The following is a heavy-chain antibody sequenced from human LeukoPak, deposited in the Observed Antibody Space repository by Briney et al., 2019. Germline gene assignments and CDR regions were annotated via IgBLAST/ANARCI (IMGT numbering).Heavy chain of an antibody. D-gene: IGHD1-1*01. CDR3: ATPPPGYSFSNHYYYLDA. Sequence: SVTVSCKPSGGTINDYAVYWVRQAPGQGLEWMARIIPLFGTVNYAQNFQDRLTLSADKSTNTAHMELSSLTFDDTAIYYCATPPPGYSFSNHYYYLDAWGRGTTVTVSS. J-gene: IGHJ6*03. V-gene: IGHV1-69*06. CDR2: IIPLFGTV. CDR1: GGTINDYA.